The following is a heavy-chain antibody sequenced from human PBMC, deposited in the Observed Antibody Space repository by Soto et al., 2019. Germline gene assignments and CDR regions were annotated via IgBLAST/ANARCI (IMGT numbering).Heavy chain of an antibody. V-gene: IGHV3-66*01. J-gene: IGHJ6*02. Sequence: GGSLRLSCAASGFTVSSNYMSWVRQAPGKGLEWVSVIYSGGSTYYADSVKGRFTISRDNSKNTLYLQMNSLRAEDTAVYYCARAYCGGDCYINYYYYGMDVGGQGTTVTVSS. CDR2: IYSGGST. CDR3: ARAYCGGDCYINYYYYGMDV. D-gene: IGHD2-21*02. CDR1: GFTVSSNY.